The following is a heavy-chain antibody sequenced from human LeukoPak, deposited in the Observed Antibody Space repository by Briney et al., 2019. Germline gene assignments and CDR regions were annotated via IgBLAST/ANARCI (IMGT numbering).Heavy chain of an antibody. J-gene: IGHJ4*02. D-gene: IGHD3-10*01. CDR3: ARCITMVRGVIRPPDY. CDR1: GGSISSSSYY. V-gene: IGHV4-39*01. Sequence: PSETLSLTCTVSGGSISSSSYYWGWIRQPPGKGLEWIGSISYSGSTYYNPSLKSRVTISVDTSKDQFSLKLSSLTAADTAVYYCARCITMVRGVIRPPDYWGQGTLVTVSS. CDR2: ISYSGST.